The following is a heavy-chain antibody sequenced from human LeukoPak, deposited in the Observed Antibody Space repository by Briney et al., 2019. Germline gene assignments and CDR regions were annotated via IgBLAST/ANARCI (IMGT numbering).Heavy chain of an antibody. CDR1: GGTFSSYA. D-gene: IGHD2-15*01. CDR3: ARVDCSGGSCYSGFGNWFDP. Sequence: SVRVSCKASGGTFSSYAISWVRQAPGQGLEWMGGIIPIFGTANYAQKFQGRVTITADESTSTAYMELSSLRSEDTAVYYCARVDCSGGSCYSGFGNWFDPWGQGTLVTVSS. J-gene: IGHJ5*02. V-gene: IGHV1-69*01. CDR2: IIPIFGTA.